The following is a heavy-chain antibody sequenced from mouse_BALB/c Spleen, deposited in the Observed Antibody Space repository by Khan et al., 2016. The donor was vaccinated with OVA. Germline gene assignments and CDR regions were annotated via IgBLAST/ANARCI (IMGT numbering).Heavy chain of an antibody. J-gene: IGHJ3*01. CDR1: GFSLNTYG. D-gene: IGHD2-12*01. CDR3: ARNSYRYDFSY. CDR2: IWSGGNT. V-gene: IGHV2-2*01. Sequence: VQLQESGPGLVQPSQSLSITCTVSGFSLNTYGIHWVRQSPGKGLEWLGVIWSGGNTDYNAPFISRLNITKDNSKSQVFFKMKSLQPEDTAIYYCARNSYRYDFSYWGEGTLVTVSA.